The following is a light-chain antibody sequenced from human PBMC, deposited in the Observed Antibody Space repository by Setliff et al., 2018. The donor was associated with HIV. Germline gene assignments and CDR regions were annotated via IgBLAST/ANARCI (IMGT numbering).Light chain of an antibody. CDR1: TSNIGSNP. CDR2: NND. Sequence: QSALTQPPSASGTPGQRVTISCSGATSNIGSNPVTWYQQFPGTAPKLLIYNNDQRPSGVPDRFSGSKSGTSASLAISGLQSEDEAEYYCASWDVGLNAFYVFGTGTKVTVL. V-gene: IGLV1-44*01. CDR3: ASWDVGLNAFYV. J-gene: IGLJ1*01.